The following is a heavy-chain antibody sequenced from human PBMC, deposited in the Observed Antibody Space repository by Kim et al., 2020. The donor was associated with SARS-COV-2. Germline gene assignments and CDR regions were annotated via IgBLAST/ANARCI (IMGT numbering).Heavy chain of an antibody. D-gene: IGHD2-15*01. V-gene: IGHV3-30*07. J-gene: IGHJ4*02. Sequence: RFTISRDNSKNTLYLQMNSLRAEDTAVYYCARGGDIVVVVAATPDYYFDYWGQGTLVTVSS. CDR3: ARGGDIVVVVAATPDYYFDY.